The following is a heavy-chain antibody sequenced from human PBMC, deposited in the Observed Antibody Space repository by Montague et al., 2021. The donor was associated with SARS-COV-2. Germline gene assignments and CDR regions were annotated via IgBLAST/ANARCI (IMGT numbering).Heavy chain of an antibody. CDR2: IYHSGST. CDR3: ARQLRVRRTWQVGDYNHYGMDV. Sequence: SETLSLTCTVSGGSVSSSYWSWIRQPPGKGLEWIAYIYHSGSTDXNPSLKSRVTISVDTSRNQFSLRLTSVTAADTAVYYCARQLRVRRTWQVGDYNHYGMDVWGQGTTVSVSS. V-gene: IGHV4-59*08. J-gene: IGHJ6*02. CDR1: GGSVSSSY. D-gene: IGHD3-10*01.